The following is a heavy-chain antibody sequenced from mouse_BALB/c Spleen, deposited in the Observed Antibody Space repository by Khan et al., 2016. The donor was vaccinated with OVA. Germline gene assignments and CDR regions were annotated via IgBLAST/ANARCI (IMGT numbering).Heavy chain of an antibody. V-gene: IGHV2-2*02. CDR1: GFSLTNYG. Sequence: QVQLQQPGPGLVQPSQSLSITCTVSGFSLTNYGVHWVRQSPGKGLEWLGMIWSGGSTDYNATFISRLCISKDNSKSQVSFKKNSLQANDTAIYFCARNKNGYLDYWGQGTTLTVAS. D-gene: IGHD1-1*02. CDR2: IWSGGST. CDR3: ARNKNGYLDY. J-gene: IGHJ2*01.